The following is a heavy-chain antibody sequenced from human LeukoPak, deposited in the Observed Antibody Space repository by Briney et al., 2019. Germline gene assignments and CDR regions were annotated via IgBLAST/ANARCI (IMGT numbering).Heavy chain of an antibody. V-gene: IGHV3-74*03. CDR3: AKDEWNS. J-gene: IGHJ4*02. D-gene: IGHD3-3*01. Sequence: KGLVWVSRIKTDGTTTTYADSVKGRFTISRDNSKNTLYLQMDSLRADDTAVYFCAKDEWNSWGQGTLVTVSS. CDR2: IKTDGTTT.